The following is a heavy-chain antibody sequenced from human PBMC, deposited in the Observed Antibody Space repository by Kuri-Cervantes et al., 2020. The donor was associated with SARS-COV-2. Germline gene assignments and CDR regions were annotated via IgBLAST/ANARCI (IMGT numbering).Heavy chain of an antibody. Sequence: GESLKISCAASGFTFSSYAMSWVRQAPGKGLEWVSATSGSGGSTYYADSVKGRFTISRDNSKNTLYLQMNSLRAEDTAVNYCANPLPGRIAARAGNDYWGQGTLVTVSS. J-gene: IGHJ4*02. CDR2: TSGSGGST. CDR1: GFTFSSYA. D-gene: IGHD6-6*01. CDR3: ANPLPGRIAARAGNDY. V-gene: IGHV3-23*01.